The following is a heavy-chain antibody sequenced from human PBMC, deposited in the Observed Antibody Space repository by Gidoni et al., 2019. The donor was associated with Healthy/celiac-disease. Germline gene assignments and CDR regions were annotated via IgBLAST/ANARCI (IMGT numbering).Heavy chain of an antibody. Sequence: PDGSCPSSSYYWGWIRQPPGKGLEWIGSIYYSGSTYYNPSLQSRVTISVDTSKNQFSLKLSSVTAADTAVYYCARHPVVAATRGFDYWGQGTLVTVSS. CDR3: ARHPVVAATRGFDY. V-gene: IGHV4-39*01. CDR1: DGSCPSSSYY. J-gene: IGHJ4*02. CDR2: IYYSGST. D-gene: IGHD2-15*01.